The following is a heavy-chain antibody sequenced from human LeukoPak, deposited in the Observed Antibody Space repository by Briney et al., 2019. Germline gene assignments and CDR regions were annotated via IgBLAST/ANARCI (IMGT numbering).Heavy chain of an antibody. CDR2: IYTSGST. CDR1: GGSISSYY. Sequence: PSETLSLTCTVSGGSISSYYWSWIRQPAGKGLEWIGRIYTSGSTNYNPSLKSRVTMSVDTSKNQFSLKLSSVTAADTAVYYCARGQYCSSTSCFYFDYWGQGTLVTVSS. J-gene: IGHJ4*02. CDR3: ARGQYCSSTSCFYFDY. V-gene: IGHV4-4*07. D-gene: IGHD2-2*01.